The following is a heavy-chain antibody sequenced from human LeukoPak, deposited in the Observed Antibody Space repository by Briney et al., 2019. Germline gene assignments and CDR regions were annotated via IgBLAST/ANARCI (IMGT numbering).Heavy chain of an antibody. V-gene: IGHV3-33*06. CDR3: AKDLKARVTTTDY. D-gene: IGHD4-17*01. Sequence: PGGSLRLSCAASGFTFSSYSMNWVRQAPGKGLEWVAVIWYDGSNKYYADSVKGRFTISRDNSKNTLYLQMNSLRAEDTAVYYCAKDLKARVTTTDYWGQGTLVTVSS. CDR2: IWYDGSNK. CDR1: GFTFSSYS. J-gene: IGHJ4*02.